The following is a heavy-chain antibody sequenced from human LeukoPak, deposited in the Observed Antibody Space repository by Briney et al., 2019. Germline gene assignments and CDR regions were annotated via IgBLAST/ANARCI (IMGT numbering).Heavy chain of an antibody. V-gene: IGHV3-23*01. Sequence: GGSLRLSCAASGFTFSSYAMSWVRQAPGKGLEWVSAISGGGTNTYYADSVKGRFTVSRDNSKTTLYLQMNSLRAEDSAVYYCAKGAAVGTLVKNWFDPWGQGTRGTVS. J-gene: IGHJ5*02. CDR3: AKGAAVGTLVKNWFDP. CDR1: GFTFSSYA. CDR2: ISGGGTNT. D-gene: IGHD6-13*01.